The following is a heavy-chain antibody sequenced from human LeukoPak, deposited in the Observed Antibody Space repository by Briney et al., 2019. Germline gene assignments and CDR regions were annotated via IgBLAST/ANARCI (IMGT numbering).Heavy chain of an antibody. Sequence: SETLSLTCAVYGGSFSGYYWSWIRQPPGKGLEWIGEINHSGSTNYSPSLKSRVTISVDTSKNQFSLKLSSVTAADTAVYYCARARGYYDSSGYPPKYYFDYWGQGTLVTVSS. CDR1: GGSFSGYY. V-gene: IGHV4-34*01. J-gene: IGHJ4*02. D-gene: IGHD3-22*01. CDR2: INHSGST. CDR3: ARARGYYDSSGYPPKYYFDY.